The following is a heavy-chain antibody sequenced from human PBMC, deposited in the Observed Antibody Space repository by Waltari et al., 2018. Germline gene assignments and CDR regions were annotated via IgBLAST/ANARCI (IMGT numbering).Heavy chain of an antibody. D-gene: IGHD2-8*01. CDR1: GGSISSSRYY. V-gene: IGHV4-39*01. Sequence: QLQLQESGPGLVKPSETLSLTCTVSGGSISSSRYYWGLIRQPPGKGLEWIGSIYYSGSTYYNPSLKSRVTISVDTSKNQFSLKLSSVTAADTAVYYCARHPVMTIMLWYFDLWGRGTLVTVSS. CDR2: IYYSGST. CDR3: ARHPVMTIMLWYFDL. J-gene: IGHJ2*01.